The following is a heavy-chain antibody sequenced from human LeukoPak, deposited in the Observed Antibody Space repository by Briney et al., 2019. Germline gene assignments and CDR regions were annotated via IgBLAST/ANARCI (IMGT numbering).Heavy chain of an antibody. Sequence: GGSLRLSCAASGFTFSSYGMHWVRQAPGKGLEWVAVISYDGSNKYYADSVKGRFTISRDNSKNTLYLQMNSLRAEDTAVYYCAKGDMAWQQWDDADAFDIWGQGTMVTVSS. D-gene: IGHD6-19*01. CDR3: AKGDMAWQQWDDADAFDI. J-gene: IGHJ3*02. CDR1: GFTFSSYG. CDR2: ISYDGSNK. V-gene: IGHV3-30*18.